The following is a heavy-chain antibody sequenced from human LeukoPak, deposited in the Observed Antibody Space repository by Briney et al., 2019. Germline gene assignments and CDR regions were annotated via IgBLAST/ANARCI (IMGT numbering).Heavy chain of an antibody. V-gene: IGHV3-7*03. CDR1: GFMFCTFW. Sequence: GGSLSLPCAASGFMFCTFWMSWVGPAPGQGLEWGANIKKDGSQKYYVDSVEGRFTISRDNAKNSLYLQMDSLRVDDTAVYYCTRVFGGYDVSDYWGQGTVVTVSS. D-gene: IGHD3-3*01. CDR2: IKKDGSQK. J-gene: IGHJ4*02. CDR3: TRVFGGYDVSDY.